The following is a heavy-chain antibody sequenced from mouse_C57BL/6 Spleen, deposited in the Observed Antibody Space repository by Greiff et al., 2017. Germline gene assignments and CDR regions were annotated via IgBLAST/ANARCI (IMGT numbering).Heavy chain of an antibody. CDR1: GFNIKDDY. CDR2: IDPENGDT. Sequence: VQLQQSGAELVRPGASVKLSCTASGFNIKDDYMHWVKQRPEQGLEWIGWIDPENGDTEYASKFQGKATITADTSSNTAYLQLSSLTAEDTAVYYCTVWLRREYFDVWGTGTTVTVSS. J-gene: IGHJ1*03. D-gene: IGHD2-2*01. V-gene: IGHV14-4*01. CDR3: TVWLRREYFDV.